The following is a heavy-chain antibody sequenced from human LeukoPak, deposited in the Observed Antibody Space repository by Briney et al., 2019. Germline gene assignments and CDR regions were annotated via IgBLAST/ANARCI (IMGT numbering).Heavy chain of an antibody. J-gene: IGHJ3*02. V-gene: IGHV1-69*01. CDR2: IIPIFGTA. Sequence: SVKVSCKASGGTFSSYAISWVRQAPGQGLEWMGGIIPIFGTANYAQKFQGRVTITADESTSTAYMELSSLRSEDTAVYYCAREGVGVRDSVAFEIWGQGTMVTVSS. D-gene: IGHD3-10*01. CDR1: GGTFSSYA. CDR3: AREGVGVRDSVAFEI.